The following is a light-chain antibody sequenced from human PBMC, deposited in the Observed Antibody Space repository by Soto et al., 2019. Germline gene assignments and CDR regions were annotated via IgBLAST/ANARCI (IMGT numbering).Light chain of an antibody. CDR3: QQYTTYPYT. CDR1: QSVTNW. V-gene: IGKV1-5*01. Sequence: DIQMTQSPSTLSASVGDRVTITCRVSQSVTNWLAWYRQKPGKAPNLLIYDASRLQSGIPSRFSGSGSGTEFTLTISSLQPDDFATYYCQQYTTYPYTFGQGTK. J-gene: IGKJ2*01. CDR2: DAS.